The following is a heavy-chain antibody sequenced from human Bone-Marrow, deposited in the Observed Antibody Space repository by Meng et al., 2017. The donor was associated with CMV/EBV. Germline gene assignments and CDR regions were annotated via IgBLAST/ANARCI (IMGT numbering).Heavy chain of an antibody. CDR2: IYYSGST. CDR3: VRLYCSSTSCYAATLDY. D-gene: IGHD2-2*01. J-gene: IGHJ4*02. Sequence: SETLSLTCTVSGGSISSSSYYWGWIRQPPGKGLEWIGSIYYSGSTYYNPSLKSRVTISVDTSKNQFSLKLSSVTAADTAVYYCVRLYCSSTSCYAATLDYWGQGTLVTVSS. CDR1: GGSISSSSYY. V-gene: IGHV4-39*01.